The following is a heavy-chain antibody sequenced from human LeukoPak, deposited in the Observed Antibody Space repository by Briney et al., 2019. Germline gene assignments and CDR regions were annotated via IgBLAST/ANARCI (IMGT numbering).Heavy chain of an antibody. D-gene: IGHD3-16*01. V-gene: IGHV3-74*01. CDR2: IHGDEVTT. J-gene: IGHJ4*02. CDR3: ARGGTYSLSPLDY. CDR1: GFTFSTYW. Sequence: GALRLPCAASGFTFSTYWLYWVRQAPGKGLVWVSRIHGDEVTTAYADSMKGRFTISRDNAKNTLYLQMNSLRVEDTAVYYCARGGTYSLSPLDYWGQGTLVTVSS.